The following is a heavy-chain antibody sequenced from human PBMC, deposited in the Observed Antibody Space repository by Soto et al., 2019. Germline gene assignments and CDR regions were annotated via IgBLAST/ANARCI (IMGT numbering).Heavy chain of an antibody. V-gene: IGHV4-34*01. CDR2: INHSGST. CDR1: GGSFSGYY. Sequence: SETLSLTCAVYGGSFSGYYLSWIRQPPGKGLEWIGEINHSGSTNYNPSLKSRVTISVDTSKNQFSLKLSSVTAADTAVYYCARWPKIYYYYGMDVWGQGTTVTVSS. CDR3: ARWPKIYYYYGMDV. J-gene: IGHJ6*02.